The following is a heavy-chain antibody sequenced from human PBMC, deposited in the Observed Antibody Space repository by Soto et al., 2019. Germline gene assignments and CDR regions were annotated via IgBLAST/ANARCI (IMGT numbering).Heavy chain of an antibody. Sequence: PGGSLRLSCAASGFTFSNFPMTWVRQAPGKGLEWVSYISGASNYIYYADSVKGRFTISRDNAKNSVSLQMNSLRDEDTAVYYCAGQIYTVVNPIDYWGQGTLVTVSS. D-gene: IGHD2-15*01. V-gene: IGHV3-48*02. CDR3: AGQIYTVVNPIDY. CDR1: GFTFSNFP. J-gene: IGHJ4*02. CDR2: ISGASNYI.